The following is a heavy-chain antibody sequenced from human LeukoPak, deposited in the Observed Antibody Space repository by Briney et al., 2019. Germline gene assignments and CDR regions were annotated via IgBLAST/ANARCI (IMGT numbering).Heavy chain of an antibody. V-gene: IGHV3-21*01. CDR2: ISSSSSYI. J-gene: IGHJ4*02. CDR1: GFTFRIYS. D-gene: IGHD5-12*01. Sequence: MPGGSLRLSCAASGFTFRIYSMNGVRQAPGKGLEGGSSISSSSSYIYYADPVKGRFTSSRDNDKNSLYLQMNSLRAEDTAVYYCARGVMSGYDLEDNYWGQGTLVTVSS. CDR3: ARGVMSGYDLEDNY.